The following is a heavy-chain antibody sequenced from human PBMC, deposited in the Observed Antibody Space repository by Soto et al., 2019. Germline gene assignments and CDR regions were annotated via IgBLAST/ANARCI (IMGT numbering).Heavy chain of an antibody. Sequence: QVQLQESGPGLVKPSETLSLTCTVSGGSISSYYWSWIRQPPGKGLEWIGYIYYSGSTTHNPSLRXRVTLSVDTSQYQFSLRLSSVTAADEAVYYGARAGGRVFDWWGQGTLVPVSS. CDR2: IYYSGST. J-gene: IGHJ4*02. V-gene: IGHV4-59*01. CDR3: ARAGGRVFDW. D-gene: IGHD3-10*01. CDR1: GGSISSYY.